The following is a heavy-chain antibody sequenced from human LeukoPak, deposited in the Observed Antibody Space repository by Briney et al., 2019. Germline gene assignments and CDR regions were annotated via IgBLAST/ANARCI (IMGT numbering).Heavy chain of an antibody. CDR2: ISVSGGST. D-gene: IGHD1-26*01. J-gene: IGHJ4*02. CDR1: GFTFDNYG. CDR3: AKGGSGNFPGRGYFDY. Sequence: PGGSLRLSCVASGFTFDNYGMSWVRQAPGKGLRWVSYISVSGGSTYYTDSVKGRFTISRDNSKSTLYLQLDGLRAEDTAVYFCAKGGSGNFPGRGYFDYWGQGTLVTVSS. V-gene: IGHV3-23*01.